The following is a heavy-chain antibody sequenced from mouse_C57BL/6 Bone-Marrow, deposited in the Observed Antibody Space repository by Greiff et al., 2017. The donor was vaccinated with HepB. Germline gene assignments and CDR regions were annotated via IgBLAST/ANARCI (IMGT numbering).Heavy chain of an antibody. CDR3: SRPRSYYYGSSYYLDY. V-gene: IGHV1-18*01. D-gene: IGHD1-1*01. CDR1: GYTFTDYN. J-gene: IGHJ2*01. Sequence: EVQLQQSGPELVKPGASVKIPCKASGYTFTDYNMDWVKQSHGKSLEWIGDINPNNGGTIYNQKFKGKATLTVDKSSSTTYMELRSLTSEDTAVYYLSRPRSYYYGSSYYLDYWGQGTTLTVSS. CDR2: INPNNGGT.